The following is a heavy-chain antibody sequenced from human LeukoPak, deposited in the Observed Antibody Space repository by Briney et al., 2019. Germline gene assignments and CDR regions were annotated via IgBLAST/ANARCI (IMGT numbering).Heavy chain of an antibody. Sequence: SETLSLTCTVSGGSISSYYWSWIRQPPGKGLEWIGYIYYSGSTNYNPSLKSRVTISVDTSKNQFSLKLSSVTAADTAVYYCARTYYYDSSGYSPYYFDCWGQGTLVTVSS. CDR3: ARTYYYDSSGYSPYYFDC. D-gene: IGHD3-22*01. J-gene: IGHJ4*02. CDR1: GGSISSYY. CDR2: IYYSGST. V-gene: IGHV4-59*01.